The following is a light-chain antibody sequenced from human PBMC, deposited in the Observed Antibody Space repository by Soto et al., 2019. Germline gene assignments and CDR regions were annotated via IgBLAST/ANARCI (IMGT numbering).Light chain of an antibody. V-gene: IGLV2-8*01. CDR3: SSYAGSNNVYV. Sequence: QSVLTQPPSASGSPGQSVTISCTGTSSDVGGYNYVSWYQQHLGKAPKLMIYEVSKRPSGVPDRFSGSKSGNTASLTVSGLQAEDEADYYCSSYAGSNNVYVFGTGTKLTVL. CDR1: SSDVGGYNY. J-gene: IGLJ1*01. CDR2: EVS.